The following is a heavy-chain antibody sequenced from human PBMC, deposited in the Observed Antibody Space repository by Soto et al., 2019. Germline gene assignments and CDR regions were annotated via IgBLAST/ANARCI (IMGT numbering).Heavy chain of an antibody. Sequence: GASVKVSCKASGGTFSSYAISWVRQAPGQGLEWMGGIIPIFGTANYAQKFQGRVTITADESTSTAYMELSSLRSEDTAVYYCARDRIVGATGDAFDIGGQGTIVTVSS. D-gene: IGHD1-26*01. CDR2: IIPIFGTA. CDR1: GGTFSSYA. J-gene: IGHJ3*02. V-gene: IGHV1-69*13. CDR3: ARDRIVGATGDAFDI.